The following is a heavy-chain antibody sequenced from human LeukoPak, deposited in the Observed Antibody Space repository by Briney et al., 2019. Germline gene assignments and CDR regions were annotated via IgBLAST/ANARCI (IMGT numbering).Heavy chain of an antibody. D-gene: IGHD3-16*02. V-gene: IGHV1-2*02. CDR1: GYTFTGYY. CDR2: INPNSGGT. J-gene: IGHJ4*02. CDR3: ARDFYDYVWGSYRYVYYFDY. Sequence: ASVKVSCKASGYTFTGYYMHWVRQAPGQGVEWMGWINPNSGGTNYAQKFQGRVTMTRDTSISTAYMELSRLRSDDTAVYYCARDFYDYVWGSYRYVYYFDYWGQGTLVTVSS.